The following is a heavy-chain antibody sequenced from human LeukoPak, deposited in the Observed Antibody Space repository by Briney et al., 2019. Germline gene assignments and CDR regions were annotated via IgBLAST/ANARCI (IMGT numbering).Heavy chain of an antibody. Sequence: GGSLRLSCAASGFTVSSNYMSWVRQAPGKGLEWASSISSSSSYIYYADSVKGRFTISRDNAKNSLYLQMNSLRAEDTAVYYCARDQSSGVDYWGQGTLVTVSS. D-gene: IGHD3-10*01. CDR3: ARDQSSGVDY. J-gene: IGHJ4*02. CDR2: ISSSSSYI. V-gene: IGHV3-21*01. CDR1: GFTVSSNY.